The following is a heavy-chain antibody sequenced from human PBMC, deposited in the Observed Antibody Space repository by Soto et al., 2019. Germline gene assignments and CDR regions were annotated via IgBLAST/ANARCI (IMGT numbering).Heavy chain of an antibody. CDR2: ISSSSSTI. D-gene: IGHD2-21*02. Sequence: GGSLRLSCAASGFTFSSYSMNWVRQAPGKGLEWVSYISSSSSTIYYADSVKGRFTISRDNAKNSLYLQMNSLRAEDTTVYYCARDGLLPISFLPTGYYMDVWGKGTTVTVSS. CDR1: GFTFSSYS. CDR3: ARDGLLPISFLPTGYYMDV. J-gene: IGHJ6*03. V-gene: IGHV3-48*01.